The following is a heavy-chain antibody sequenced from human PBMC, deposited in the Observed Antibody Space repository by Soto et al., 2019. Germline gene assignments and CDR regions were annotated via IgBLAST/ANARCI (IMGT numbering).Heavy chain of an antibody. V-gene: IGHV1-2*02. D-gene: IGHD6-13*01. CDR2: INPNSGGT. J-gene: IGHJ4*02. CDR1: GYTFTGYY. Sequence: ASVKVSCKASGYTFTGYYMHWVRQAPGQGLEWMGWINPNSGGTNYAQKFQGRVTMTRDTSISTAYMELSRLRSDDTAVYYCARPISSSWSSSFDYWGQGTLVTVSS. CDR3: ARPISSSWSSSFDY.